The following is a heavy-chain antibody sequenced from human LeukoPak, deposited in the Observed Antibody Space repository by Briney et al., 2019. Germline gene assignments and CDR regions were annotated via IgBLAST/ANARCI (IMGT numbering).Heavy chain of an antibody. CDR1: GFTFGDYA. Sequence: GGSLRLSCTASGFTFGDYAMSWFRQAPGKGLEWVGFIRSKAYGGTTEYAASVKGRFTISRDDSKSIAYLQMNSLKTEDTAVYYCTRHGIAARDLLDYWGQGTLVTVSS. CDR2: IRSKAYGGTT. D-gene: IGHD6-6*01. J-gene: IGHJ4*02. CDR3: TRHGIAARDLLDY. V-gene: IGHV3-49*03.